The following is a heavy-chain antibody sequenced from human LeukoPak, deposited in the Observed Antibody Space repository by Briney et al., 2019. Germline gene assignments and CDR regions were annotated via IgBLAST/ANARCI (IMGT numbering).Heavy chain of an antibody. CDR1: GFIFTDAW. J-gene: IGHJ4*02. D-gene: IGHD6-19*01. CDR2: IKSKADGGTT. Sequence: GGSLRLSCAASGFIFTDAWMSWVRQIPGKGLEWVGRIKSKADGGTTDYATFVKGRFIITRDDSKSTLYLQLNSLKIEDTAVYYCARSGGSQWLANDYWGQGTLVTVSS. CDR3: ARSGGSQWLANDY. V-gene: IGHV3-15*01.